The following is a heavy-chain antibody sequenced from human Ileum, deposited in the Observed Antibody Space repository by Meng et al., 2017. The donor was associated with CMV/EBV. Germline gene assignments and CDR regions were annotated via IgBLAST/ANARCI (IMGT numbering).Heavy chain of an antibody. J-gene: IGHJ4*02. CDR3: AKAVGSSSSGRRAFDY. Sequence: GESLKISCAASGFIFTSYAMTWVRQAPGKGLEWVSSISVSGGSTYYADSVKGRFTISRDNSKNTLYLQMNSLRVDDTAVYYCAKAVGSSSSGRRAFDYWGQGTLVTVSS. V-gene: IGHV3-23*01. CDR1: GFIFTSYA. CDR2: ISVSGGST. D-gene: IGHD6-13*01.